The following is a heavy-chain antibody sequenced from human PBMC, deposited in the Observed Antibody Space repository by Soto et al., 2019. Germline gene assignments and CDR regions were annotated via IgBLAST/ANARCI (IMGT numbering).Heavy chain of an antibody. J-gene: IGHJ5*02. D-gene: IGHD2-2*01. CDR2: ISSSSSTI. V-gene: IGHV3-48*01. CDR1: GFTCSSYS. CDR3: ARAGAVVPAADHLS. Sequence: EVQLVESGGGLVQPGGSLRLSCAASGFTCSSYSMNWVRQAPGKGLEWVSYISSSSSTIYYADSVKGRFTISRDNAKNSLYLQMNSLSAEDTAVYYCARAGAVVPAADHLSWGQGTLVTVSS.